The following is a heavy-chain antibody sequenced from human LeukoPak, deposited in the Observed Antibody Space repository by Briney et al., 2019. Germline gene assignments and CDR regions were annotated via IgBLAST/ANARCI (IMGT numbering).Heavy chain of an antibody. CDR1: GGTFSRYA. V-gene: IGHV1-69*01. CDR2: IIPMFGIA. CDR3: ARDRPYTGGWRGFDY. Sequence: SVKVSCKASGGTFSRYAISWVRQAPGQGLEWMGGIIPMFGIANYAQKFQGRVTITADESTNTAYMELSSLRSEDTAVYYCARDRPYTGGWRGFDYWGQGTLVTVSS. J-gene: IGHJ4*02. D-gene: IGHD6-19*01.